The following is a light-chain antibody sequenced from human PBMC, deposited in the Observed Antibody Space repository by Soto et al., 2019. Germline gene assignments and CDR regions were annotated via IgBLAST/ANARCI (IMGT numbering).Light chain of an antibody. CDR2: AAS. Sequence: MTQSPSSQSATVVARVTITSRASLNISNYLNWYQQKPGKAPYLRVYAASSLQSGVPSRFSGSSSGTDCTRTVTSLQPEVMDTDYSLQTCSIPITFGQSTRQEI. V-gene: IGKV1-39*01. CDR3: LQTCSIPIT. J-gene: IGKJ5*01. CDR1: LNISNY.